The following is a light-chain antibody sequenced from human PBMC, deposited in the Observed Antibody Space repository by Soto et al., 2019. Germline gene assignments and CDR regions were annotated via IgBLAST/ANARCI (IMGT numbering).Light chain of an antibody. CDR1: QSVSSSY. CDR3: QQYGSSPLFT. V-gene: IGKV3-20*01. Sequence: EIVLTQSPGTLSLSPGEGATLSCRASQSVSSSYLAWYQQKPGQAPRLLIYGASIRATGIPDRFSGSGSGTDFTLTISRLEPEDFAVYYCQQYGSSPLFTFGPGTKVDNK. CDR2: GAS. J-gene: IGKJ3*01.